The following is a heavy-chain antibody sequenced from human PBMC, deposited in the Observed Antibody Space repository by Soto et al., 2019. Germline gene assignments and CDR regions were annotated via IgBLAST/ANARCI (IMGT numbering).Heavy chain of an antibody. D-gene: IGHD5-12*01. CDR1: GFTFDDYT. Sequence: GGSLRLSCAASGFTFDDYTMHWVRQAPGKGLEWVSLISWDGGSTYYADSVKGRFTISRDNSKNSLYLQMNSLRTEDTALYYCAKTVVATTDYYYSGIDDWGQGTTVTVSS. J-gene: IGHJ6*02. CDR3: AKTVVATTDYYYSGIDD. CDR2: ISWDGGST. V-gene: IGHV3-43*01.